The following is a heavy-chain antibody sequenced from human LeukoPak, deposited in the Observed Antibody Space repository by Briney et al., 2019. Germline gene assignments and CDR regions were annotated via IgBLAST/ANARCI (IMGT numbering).Heavy chain of an antibody. Sequence: SETLSLTCAVYGRSFSGYYWSWIRQPPGRGLEWIGEINHSGSTNYNPSLKSRVTISVDTSKNQFSLKLSSVTAADTAVYYCARAVGYCSSTSCYHGRFFDPWGQGTLVTVSS. CDR3: ARAVGYCSSTSCYHGRFFDP. D-gene: IGHD2-2*01. J-gene: IGHJ5*02. CDR1: GRSFSGYY. CDR2: INHSGST. V-gene: IGHV4-34*01.